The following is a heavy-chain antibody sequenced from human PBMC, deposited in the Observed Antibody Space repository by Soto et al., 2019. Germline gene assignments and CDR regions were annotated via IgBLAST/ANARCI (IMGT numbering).Heavy chain of an antibody. J-gene: IGHJ6*02. D-gene: IGHD2-2*01. Sequence: GGSLRLSCAASGFTFSNYAMSWVRQAPGKGLEWVSSISDNGGTTYYADSVKGRFTISRDNSKNTLYLQMNSLRAEDTAVYYCARGRDIVVVPAALYYYYGMDVWGQGTTVTVSS. CDR2: ISDNGGTT. V-gene: IGHV3-23*01. CDR1: GFTFSNYA. CDR3: ARGRDIVVVPAALYYYYGMDV.